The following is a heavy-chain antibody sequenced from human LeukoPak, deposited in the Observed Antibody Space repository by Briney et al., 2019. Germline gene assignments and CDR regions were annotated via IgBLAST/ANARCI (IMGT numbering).Heavy chain of an antibody. Sequence: SETLSLTCTASGGSISSGGYYWSWIRQHPGKGLEWIGYIYYSGSTYYNPSLKSRVTISVDTSKNQFSLKLSSVTAADTAVYYCASAGYCSGGTCYSLHDYWGQGTLVTVSS. CDR3: ASAGYCSGGTCYSLHDY. V-gene: IGHV4-31*03. CDR1: GGSISSGGYY. CDR2: IYYSGST. D-gene: IGHD2-15*01. J-gene: IGHJ4*02.